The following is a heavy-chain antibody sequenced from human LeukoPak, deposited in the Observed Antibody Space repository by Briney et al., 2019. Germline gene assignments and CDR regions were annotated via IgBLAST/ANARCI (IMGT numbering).Heavy chain of an antibody. CDR2: IYSGGST. Sequence: GGSLRLSCAASGFTFSDYYMSWVRQAPGKGLEWVSVIYSGGSTYYADSVKGRFTISRDNSKNTLYLQMNSLRAEDTAVYYCVRGGYSSFDYWGQGTLVTVSS. D-gene: IGHD3-10*01. CDR3: VRGGYSSFDY. J-gene: IGHJ4*02. V-gene: IGHV3-66*01. CDR1: GFTFSDYY.